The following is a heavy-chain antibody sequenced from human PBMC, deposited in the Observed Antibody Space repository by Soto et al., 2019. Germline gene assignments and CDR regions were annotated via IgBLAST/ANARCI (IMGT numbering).Heavy chain of an antibody. D-gene: IGHD6-13*01. V-gene: IGHV4-61*01. Sequence: SETLSLTCAVSGYSISSGYYWGWIRQPPGKGLEWIGYIYYSGSTNYNPSLKCRVTISVDTSKNQFSLKLSSVTAADTAVYYCARDVYSSSWDYYYGMDAWGQGTTVTVS. CDR1: GYSISSGYY. CDR2: IYYSGST. CDR3: ARDVYSSSWDYYYGMDA. J-gene: IGHJ6*02.